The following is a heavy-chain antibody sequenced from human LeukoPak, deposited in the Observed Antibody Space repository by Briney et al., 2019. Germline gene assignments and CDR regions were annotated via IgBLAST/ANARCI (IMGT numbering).Heavy chain of an antibody. CDR3: AKAKYYYGSGSYPFDC. V-gene: IGHV3-23*01. CDR2: ISGSGGST. D-gene: IGHD3-10*01. Sequence: GGSLRLPCAASGFTFSSYAMSWVRQAPGKGLEWVSAISGSGGSTYYADSVKGRFTISRDNSKNTLYLQMNSLRAEDTAVYYCAKAKYYYGSGSYPFDCWGQGTLVTVSS. CDR1: GFTFSSYA. J-gene: IGHJ4*02.